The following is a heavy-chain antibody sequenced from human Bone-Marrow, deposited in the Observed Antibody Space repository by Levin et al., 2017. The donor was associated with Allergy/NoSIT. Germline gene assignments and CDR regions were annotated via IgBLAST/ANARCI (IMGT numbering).Heavy chain of an antibody. V-gene: IGHV5-51*01. CDR1: GFTFSKIW. CDR3: ARLPDANYDIFTDNDAFDI. Sequence: PGGSLRLSCKGSGFTFSKIWIGWVRQMPGKGLEWLGIIFTDDSDTRYSSSFQGQVTISVDQYVSIAYLYWSSLKASDTAMYYCARLPDANYDIFTDNDAFDIWGQGTMVSVSS. CDR2: IFTDDSDT. J-gene: IGHJ3*02. D-gene: IGHD3-9*01.